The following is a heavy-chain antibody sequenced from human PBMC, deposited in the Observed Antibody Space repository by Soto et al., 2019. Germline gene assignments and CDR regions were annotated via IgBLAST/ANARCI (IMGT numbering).Heavy chain of an antibody. D-gene: IGHD6-6*01. V-gene: IGHV4-59*01. CDR2: IYNSGNT. CDR1: GVSISSYY. CDR3: AAPPRY. J-gene: IGHJ4*02. Sequence: QVQLQESRSGLVKPSETLSLTCTVSGVSISSYYWNWIRQPPGKGLEWIGYIYNSGNTNYNPSLRSRVIISIDTSKNQFSLKLTSVTAADTAVYYCAAPPRYWGQGTLVTVSS.